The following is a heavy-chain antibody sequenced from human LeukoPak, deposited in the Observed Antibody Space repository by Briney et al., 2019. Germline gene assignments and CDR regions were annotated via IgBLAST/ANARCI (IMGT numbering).Heavy chain of an antibody. J-gene: IGHJ4*02. V-gene: IGHV4-39*01. D-gene: IGHD2-2*01. CDR1: GGSISSSSYY. CDR3: ARHSKIYLPGLNFDF. CDR2: IYYSGST. Sequence: SETLSLTCTVSGGSISSSSYYWGWIRQPPGKGLEWIGSIYYSGSTYYNPSLKSRVTISVDTSKNQFSLKLSSVTAADTAVYYCARHSKIYLPGLNFDFWGQGTLVTVSS.